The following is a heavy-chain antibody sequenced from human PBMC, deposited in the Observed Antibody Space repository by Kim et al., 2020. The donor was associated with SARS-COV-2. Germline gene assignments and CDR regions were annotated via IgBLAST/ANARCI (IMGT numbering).Heavy chain of an antibody. V-gene: IGHV3-74*01. CDR3: ARPLYDYVWGTY. D-gene: IGHD3-16*01. J-gene: IGHJ4*02. Sequence: NYADAVEGRFSISRDNAKNTLYLQMTSLRAEDTAIYYCARPLYDYVWGTYWGQGTLVTVSS.